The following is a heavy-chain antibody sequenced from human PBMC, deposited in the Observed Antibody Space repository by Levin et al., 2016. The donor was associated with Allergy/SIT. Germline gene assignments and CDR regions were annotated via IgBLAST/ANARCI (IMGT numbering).Heavy chain of an antibody. J-gene: IGHJ3*02. CDR2: TKQDGSET. D-gene: IGHD2-15*01. CDR3: VRDSGWQINGAFDI. V-gene: IGHV3-7*01. Sequence: WIRQPPGKGLEWVASTKQDGSETYFVDSVRGRFNISRDNAKDSLFLQMNSLRAADTAVYYCVRDSGWQINGAFDIWGQGTLVTVSS.